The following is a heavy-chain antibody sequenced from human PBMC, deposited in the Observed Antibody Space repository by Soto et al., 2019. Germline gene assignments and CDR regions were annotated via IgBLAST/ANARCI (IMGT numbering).Heavy chain of an antibody. V-gene: IGHV1-69*01. CDR2: IIPMIGRT. Sequence: QVQLVQSGAEVKKPGSSVKVSCKASGGTFNNYGMGWVRQAPGQGLAWLGRIIPMIGRTNYAQKFQGRLTLTADASRSTAYMELRSLRSADTAVYYCARWDYDVLTGYSYDDWGQGTLVTVSS. D-gene: IGHD3-9*01. CDR1: GGTFNNYG. J-gene: IGHJ4*02. CDR3: ARWDYDVLTGYSYDD.